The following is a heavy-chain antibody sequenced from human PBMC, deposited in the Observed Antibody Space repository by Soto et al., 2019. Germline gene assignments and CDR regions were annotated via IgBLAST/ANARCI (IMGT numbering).Heavy chain of an antibody. J-gene: IGHJ6*02. CDR2: ISTYSGNT. V-gene: IGHV1-18*04. CDR3: ARGLGTNGLDV. CDR1: GYKFITYG. D-gene: IGHD3-16*01. Sequence: QIQLVQSGGEVKKPGASVKVSCKASGYKFITYGITWVRQAPGQGLEWMGGISTYSGNTDYAQSRQDRFTMTTDTATSTVYMELGSLRSDDTAVYYCARGLGTNGLDVWGQGTAVTVSS.